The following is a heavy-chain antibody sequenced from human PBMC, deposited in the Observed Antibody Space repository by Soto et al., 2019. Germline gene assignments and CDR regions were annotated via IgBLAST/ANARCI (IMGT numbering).Heavy chain of an antibody. D-gene: IGHD6-13*01. V-gene: IGHV4-31*03. J-gene: IGHJ1*01. CDR2: INHSGST. Sequence: SETLSLTCTVSGGAISSGGYYWSWIRQHPGKGLEWIGEINHSGSTNCNPSLKSRVTISVDTSKNQFSLRLNSVTAADTAVYYCARIKDSSSHYQYFRHCGQGTPVTVSA. CDR3: ARIKDSSSHYQYFRH. CDR1: GGAISSGGYY.